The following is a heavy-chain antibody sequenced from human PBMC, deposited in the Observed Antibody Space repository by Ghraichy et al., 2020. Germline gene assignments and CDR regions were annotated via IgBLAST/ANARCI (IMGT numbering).Heavy chain of an antibody. D-gene: IGHD6-13*01. CDR2: IYYSGST. CDR3: ARRARIAAAGTGYFDY. Sequence: SETLSLTCTVSGGSISSSSYYWGWIRQPPGKGLEWIGSIYYSGSTYYNPSLKSRVTISVDTSKNQFSLKLSSVTAADTAVYYCARRARIAAAGTGYFDYWGQGTLVTVSS. CDR1: GGSISSSSYY. J-gene: IGHJ4*02. V-gene: IGHV4-39*01.